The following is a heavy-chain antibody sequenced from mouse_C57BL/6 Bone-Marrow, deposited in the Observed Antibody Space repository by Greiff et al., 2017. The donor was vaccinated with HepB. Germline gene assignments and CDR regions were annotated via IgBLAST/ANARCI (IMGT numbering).Heavy chain of an antibody. CDR2: IDPSDSYT. Sequence: QVQLQQPGAELVMPGASVKLSCKASGYTFTSYWMHWVKQRPGQGLEWIGEIDPSDSYTNYNQKFKGKSTLTVDKSSSTAYMQLSSLTSEDSAVYYWAREGYSMDYWGQGTAVTVSS. D-gene: IGHD2-12*01. J-gene: IGHJ4*01. V-gene: IGHV1-69*01. CDR3: AREGYSMDY. CDR1: GYTFTSYW.